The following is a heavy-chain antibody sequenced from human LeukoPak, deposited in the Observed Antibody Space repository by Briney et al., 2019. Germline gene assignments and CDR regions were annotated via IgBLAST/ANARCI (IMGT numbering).Heavy chain of an antibody. D-gene: IGHD6-19*01. V-gene: IGHV3-66*01. Sequence: GGSLRLSCAASGFTVSSNYMSWVRQAPGKGLEWVSVIYSGGSTYYADSVEGRFTISRDNSKNTLYLQMNSLRAEDTAVYYCARDPNSSGWYWYFQHWGQGTLVTVSS. CDR2: IYSGGST. CDR1: GFTVSSNY. J-gene: IGHJ1*01. CDR3: ARDPNSSGWYWYFQH.